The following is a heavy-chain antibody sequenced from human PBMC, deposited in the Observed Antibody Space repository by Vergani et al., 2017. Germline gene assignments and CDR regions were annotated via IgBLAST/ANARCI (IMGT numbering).Heavy chain of an antibody. CDR3: ARFDATENDYSNYGGWGDFDY. J-gene: IGHJ4*02. D-gene: IGHD4-11*01. CDR2: ISGSGGST. CDR1: GFTFSSYA. Sequence: EVQLLESGGGLVQPGGSLRLSCAASGFTFSSYAMSWVRQAPGKGLEWVSAISGSGGSTYYADSVKGRFTISRDNSKNTLYLQMNSLRAEDTAVYYCARFDATENDYSNYGGWGDFDYWGQGTLVTVSS. V-gene: IGHV3-23*01.